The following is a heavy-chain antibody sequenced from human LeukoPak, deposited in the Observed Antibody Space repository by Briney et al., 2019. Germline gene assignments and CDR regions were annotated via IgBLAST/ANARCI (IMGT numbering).Heavy chain of an antibody. J-gene: IGHJ4*02. CDR1: GFTFAGNA. Sequence: GGSLRLSCAASGFTFAGNAMSWVRQAPGKGLEWVSSITGSVGSTYYADSVKGRFTISRDISKNTLYLQMNSLRAEDTAVYYCAKAPYSSSWGIDYWGQGTLVTVSS. V-gene: IGHV3-23*01. CDR3: AKAPYSSSWGIDY. CDR2: ITGSVGST. D-gene: IGHD6-13*01.